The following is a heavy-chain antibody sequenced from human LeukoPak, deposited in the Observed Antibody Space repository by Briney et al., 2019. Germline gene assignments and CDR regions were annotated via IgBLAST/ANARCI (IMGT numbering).Heavy chain of an antibody. V-gene: IGHV3-23*01. Sequence: PGGSLRLSCAASGFTFSRHAMSWVRQAPGKGLEWVSAISGSGGSTYHADSVKGRFTISRDNAKNSLYLQMNSLRAEDTAVYYCAIVAGGDAFDIWGQGTMVTVSS. CDR3: AIVAGGDAFDI. CDR1: GFTFSRHA. CDR2: ISGSGGST. D-gene: IGHD6-19*01. J-gene: IGHJ3*02.